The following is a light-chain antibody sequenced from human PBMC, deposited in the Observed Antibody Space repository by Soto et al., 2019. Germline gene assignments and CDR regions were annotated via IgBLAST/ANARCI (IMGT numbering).Light chain of an antibody. V-gene: IGLV2-14*01. CDR3: TSYTLSTSTIHV. CDR1: SSDVGGYNY. Sequence: QSVLTQPASVSGSPGQSITISCTGTSSDVGGYNYVSWYQQHPGKAPKLMIYDVSNRPSGVSNRFSGSKSGNTASLTISGFHAEDESDYYCTSYTLSTSTIHVFLPGT. CDR2: DVS. J-gene: IGLJ1*01.